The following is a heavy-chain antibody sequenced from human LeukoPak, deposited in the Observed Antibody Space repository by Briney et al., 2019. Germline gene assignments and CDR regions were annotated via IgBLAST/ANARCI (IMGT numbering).Heavy chain of an antibody. CDR2: IYSSGST. D-gene: IGHD3-22*01. CDR3: ARIRDSSGHYLGAFDI. CDR1: GGSISSYY. Sequence: SETLSLTCTVSGGSISSYYWSWIPEPAGKGLEWIGRIYSSGSTNYNPPLKSRVTMSVDTSKNQFSLKLSSVTAADTAVYYCARIRDSSGHYLGAFDIWGQGTMVTVSS. J-gene: IGHJ3*02. V-gene: IGHV4-4*07.